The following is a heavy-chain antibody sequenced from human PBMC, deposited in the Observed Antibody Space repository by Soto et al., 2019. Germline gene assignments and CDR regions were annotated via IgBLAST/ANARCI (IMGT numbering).Heavy chain of an antibody. V-gene: IGHV4-34*01. CDR2: INHSGST. Sequence: QVQLQQWGAGLLKPSETLSLTCAVYGGSFSGYYWSWIRQPPGKGLEWMGEINHSGSTNYNPSLKXXVXIXXATSKSQFSLKLSSVTAADTAVYYCARGSSTYCDYWGQGTLVTVSS. J-gene: IGHJ4*02. CDR1: GGSFSGYY. CDR3: ARGSSTYCDY.